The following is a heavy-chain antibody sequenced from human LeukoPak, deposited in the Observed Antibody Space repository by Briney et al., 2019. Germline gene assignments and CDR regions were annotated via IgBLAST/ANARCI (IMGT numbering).Heavy chain of an antibody. CDR1: GYTFTSYD. Sequence: GASVKVSCKASGYTFTSYDINWVRQATGQGLEWMGWMNPNSGNTGYAQKFQGRVTMTRNTSISTAYMELSSLRSEDTAVYYCARGVVVVPAPWVHFDYWGQGTLVTVSS. CDR3: ARGVVVVPAPWVHFDY. D-gene: IGHD2-2*01. V-gene: IGHV1-8*01. J-gene: IGHJ4*02. CDR2: MNPNSGNT.